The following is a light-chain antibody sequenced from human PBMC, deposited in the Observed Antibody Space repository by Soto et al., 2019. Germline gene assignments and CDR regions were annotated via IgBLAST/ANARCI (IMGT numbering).Light chain of an antibody. V-gene: IGKV3-20*01. Sequence: EIVLTQSPGTLSLSPGERATLSCRASESISRRYLGLYQQKPGQAPRLLIYGASTRATGIPDRFSGSGSGTDFTLTISGLEPEAFAVYYCQQYISSPRTFGRGTKVEIK. CDR1: ESISRRY. CDR2: GAS. CDR3: QQYISSPRT. J-gene: IGKJ1*01.